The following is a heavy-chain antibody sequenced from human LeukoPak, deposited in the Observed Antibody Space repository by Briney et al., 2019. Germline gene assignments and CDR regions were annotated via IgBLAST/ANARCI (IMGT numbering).Heavy chain of an antibody. Sequence: GSPRLSCATSVFTSHIYAMSWVRQAPGERLGWVSAINGVGDVTYYADSLQGRFFFSRDNAKTTLYLQLDSLRAEDTAVYYCARNNYDSSGYSPFFDYWGQGTLVTVSS. J-gene: IGHJ4*02. CDR1: VFTSHIYA. CDR2: INGVGDVT. D-gene: IGHD3-22*01. V-gene: IGHV3-23*01. CDR3: ARNNYDSSGYSPFFDY.